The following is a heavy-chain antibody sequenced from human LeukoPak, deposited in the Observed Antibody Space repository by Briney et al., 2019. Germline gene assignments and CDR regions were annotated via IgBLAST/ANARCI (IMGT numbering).Heavy chain of an antibody. Sequence: PSETLSLTCTVSGGSIRSGDYYWSWIRQPPGKGLEWIGYIYYSGSTYYNPSLKSRVTISIDTSKNQFSLKLSSVTAADTAVYYCARVRVTAILDWGQGTLATVSS. D-gene: IGHD2-21*02. CDR2: IYYSGST. V-gene: IGHV4-30-4*01. CDR3: ARVRVTAILD. CDR1: GGSIRSGDYY. J-gene: IGHJ4*02.